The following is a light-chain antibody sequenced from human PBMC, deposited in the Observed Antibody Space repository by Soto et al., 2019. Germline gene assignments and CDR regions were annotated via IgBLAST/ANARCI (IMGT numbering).Light chain of an antibody. V-gene: IGKV1-39*01. CDR3: QQSYSTPFT. CDR2: AAS. Sequence: DIQMTQSPSSLSASVGHRVTITCRASQSITSYLNWYQQKPGKAPKLLIYAASSLQSGVPSRFSGSGSGTDFTLTINSLQPEDFATYYCQQSYSTPFTFGGGTKVEIE. J-gene: IGKJ4*01. CDR1: QSITSY.